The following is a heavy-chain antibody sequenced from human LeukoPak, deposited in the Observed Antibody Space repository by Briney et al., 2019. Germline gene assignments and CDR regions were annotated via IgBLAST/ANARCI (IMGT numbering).Heavy chain of an antibody. V-gene: IGHV1-2*02. Sequence: PGASVKVSCKASGYTFTDYYMHWVRQAPGQGLEWMGWINPDSGDTKYAQKFQGRVTMTRDTSISTAYMELSRLTSDDTAVYYCARAGRTWFGVIWFDPWGQGTLVTVSS. J-gene: IGHJ5*02. D-gene: IGHD3-10*01. CDR1: GYTFTDYY. CDR2: INPDSGDT. CDR3: ARAGRTWFGVIWFDP.